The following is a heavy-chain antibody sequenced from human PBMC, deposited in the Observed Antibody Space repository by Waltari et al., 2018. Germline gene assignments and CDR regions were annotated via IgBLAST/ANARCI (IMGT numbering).Heavy chain of an antibody. J-gene: IGHJ4*02. Sequence: EVQLVESGGGLIQPGGSLRLSCSAYGLIVTSHTMPWVRQAPGKGLEWVSCIYSGGDAYYTDSVMVRFIISRDISRHILSLQMNSWRVEDTAVYFCARRSGSFLDHWGQGTLVTVSS. D-gene: IGHD1-26*01. V-gene: IGHV3-53*01. CDR3: ARRSGSFLDH. CDR1: GLIVTSHT. CDR2: IYSGGDA.